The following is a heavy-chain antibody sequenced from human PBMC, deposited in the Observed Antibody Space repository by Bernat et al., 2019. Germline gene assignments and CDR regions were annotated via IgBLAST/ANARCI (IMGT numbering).Heavy chain of an antibody. D-gene: IGHD4-17*01. CDR3: ARVSIGDYNFDY. CDR1: GGTFSSYT. CDR2: IIPILGIA. J-gene: IGHJ4*02. Sequence: QVQLVQSGAEVKKPGSSVKVSCKASGGTFSSYTISWVRQAPGQGLEWMGRIIPILGIANYAQKFQGRVTITADKSTSTAYMELSSLRSEDTAVYYCARVSIGDYNFDYWGQGTLVTVSS. V-gene: IGHV1-69*02.